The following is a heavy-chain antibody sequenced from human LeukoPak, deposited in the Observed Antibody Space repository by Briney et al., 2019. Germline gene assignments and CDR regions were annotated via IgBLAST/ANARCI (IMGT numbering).Heavy chain of an antibody. CDR3: AILYCGGDCYQG. V-gene: IGHV5-51*01. D-gene: IGHD2-21*02. J-gene: IGHJ4*02. CDR2: IYPGYSDT. Sequence: GESLKISCKGSGYSFINYWIGRVRQMPGQGLECMGIIYPGYSDTRYSPSFQGQVTLSADKSISTAYLQWSSLKASDNDMYYCAILYCGGDCYQGWGQGTLVTVSS. CDR1: GYSFINYW.